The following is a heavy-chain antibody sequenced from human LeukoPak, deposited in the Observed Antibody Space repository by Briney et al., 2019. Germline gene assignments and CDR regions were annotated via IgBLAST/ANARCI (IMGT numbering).Heavy chain of an antibody. CDR3: ARGNVVVPAATVDTKPYYFDY. CDR1: GGSISSGDYY. Sequence: SETLSLTCTVSGGSISSGDYYWSWIRQPPGKGLEWIGYIYYSGSTYYNPSLKSRVTISVDTSKNQFSLKLSSVTAADTAVYYCARGNVVVPAATVDTKPYYFDYWGQGTLVTVSS. CDR2: IYYSGST. V-gene: IGHV4-30-4*01. D-gene: IGHD2-2*01. J-gene: IGHJ4*02.